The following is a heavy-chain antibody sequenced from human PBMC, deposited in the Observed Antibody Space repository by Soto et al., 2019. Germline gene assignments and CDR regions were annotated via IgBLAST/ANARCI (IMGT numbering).Heavy chain of an antibody. CDR2: IYPGDSDT. V-gene: IGHV5-51*01. J-gene: IGHJ4*02. D-gene: IGHD6-13*01. CDR3: ARHARAYGIGAAEGSFDY. CDR1: GYSSTSYW. Sequence: GESLKISSKGSGYSSTSYWIGWVRQLPGKGMEWMGIIYPGDSDTRYSPSFQGQVTISADKSISTAYLQWSSLKASDTAMYYCARHARAYGIGAAEGSFDYWGQGTLVTVSS.